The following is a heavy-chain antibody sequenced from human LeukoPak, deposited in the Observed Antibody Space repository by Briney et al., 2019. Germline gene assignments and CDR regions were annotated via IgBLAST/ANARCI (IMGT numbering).Heavy chain of an antibody. V-gene: IGHV4-30-4*01. CDR1: GGSFSGYY. D-gene: IGHD4-23*01. J-gene: IGHJ6*02. Sequence: ASETLSLTCAVYGGSFSGYYWSWIRQPPGKGLEWIGYIYYSGSTYYNPSLKSRVTISVDTSKNQFSLKLSSVTAADTAVYYCARDRPTVVTPDYYYGMDVWGQGTTVTVSS. CDR2: IYYSGST. CDR3: ARDRPTVVTPDYYYGMDV.